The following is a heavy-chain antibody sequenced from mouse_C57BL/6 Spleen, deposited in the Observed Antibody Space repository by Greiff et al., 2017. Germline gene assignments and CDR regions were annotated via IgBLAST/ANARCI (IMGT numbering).Heavy chain of an antibody. J-gene: IGHJ2*01. D-gene: IGHD1-1*02. Sequence: QVQLQQPGAELVRPGTSVKLSCKASGYTFTSYWMHWVKQRPGQGLEWIGVIDPSDSYTNYNQKFKGKATLTVDTSSSTAYMQLSSLTSEDSAVYYCAEGGTMDYWGQGTTLTVSS. CDR2: IDPSDSYT. CDR1: GYTFTSYW. CDR3: AEGGTMDY. V-gene: IGHV1-59*01.